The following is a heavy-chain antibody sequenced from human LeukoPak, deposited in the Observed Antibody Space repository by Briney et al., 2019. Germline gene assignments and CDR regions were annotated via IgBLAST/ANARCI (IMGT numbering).Heavy chain of an antibody. Sequence: GASVKVSCKASGYTFTGYYMHWVRQAPGQGLEWMGWINPNSGGTNYAQKFQGRVTMTRDTSISTAYMELSRLRSDDTAVYYCARQLDLGYCSGGSCPPPGYWGQGTLVTVSS. V-gene: IGHV1-2*02. CDR3: ARQLDLGYCSGGSCPPPGY. D-gene: IGHD2-15*01. CDR2: INPNSGGT. J-gene: IGHJ4*02. CDR1: GYTFTGYY.